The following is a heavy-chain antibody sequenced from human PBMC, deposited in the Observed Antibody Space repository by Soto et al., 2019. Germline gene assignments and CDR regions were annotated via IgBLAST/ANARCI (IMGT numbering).Heavy chain of an antibody. J-gene: IGHJ3*02. CDR1: GYTLTELS. CDR2: FDPEDGET. CDR3: ATTSHEGLWFGEFHTVGAFDI. D-gene: IGHD3-10*01. V-gene: IGHV1-24*01. Sequence: ASVKVSCKVSGYTLTELSMHLVRQAPGKGLEWMGGFDPEDGETIYAQKFQGRVTMTEDTSTDTAYMELSSLRSEDTAVYYCATTSHEGLWFGEFHTVGAFDIWGQGTMVTVSS.